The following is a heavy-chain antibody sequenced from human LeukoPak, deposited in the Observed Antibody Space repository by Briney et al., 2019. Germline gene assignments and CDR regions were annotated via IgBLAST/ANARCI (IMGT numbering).Heavy chain of an antibody. CDR3: ARDRPFALFLWFGARYYMDV. CDR1: GFTFSSYS. J-gene: IGHJ6*03. CDR2: ISSSSSYI. D-gene: IGHD3-10*01. V-gene: IGHV3-21*01. Sequence: PGGSLRLSCAASGFTFSSYSMNWVRQAPGKGLEWVSSISSSSSYIYYADSVKGRFTISRDNAKNSLYLQMDSLRAEDTAVYYCARDRPFALFLWFGARYYMDVWGKGTTVTISS.